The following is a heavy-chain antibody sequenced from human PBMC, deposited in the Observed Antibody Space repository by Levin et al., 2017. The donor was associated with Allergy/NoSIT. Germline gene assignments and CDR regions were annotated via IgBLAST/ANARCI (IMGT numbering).Heavy chain of an antibody. CDR1: GGSISSSSYY. D-gene: IGHD2/OR15-2a*01. CDR2: IYYSESP. Sequence: SQTLSLTCTVSGGSISSSSYYWGWIRQPPGKGLEWIGSIYYSESPYYSPSLKSRVTISVDTSKNQFSLKLSSVPAADTSVYYCARDHGFYDDQSYYYHYGMDVWGQGTTVTVSS. V-gene: IGHV4-39*07. CDR3: ARDHGFYDDQSYYYHYGMDV. J-gene: IGHJ6*02.